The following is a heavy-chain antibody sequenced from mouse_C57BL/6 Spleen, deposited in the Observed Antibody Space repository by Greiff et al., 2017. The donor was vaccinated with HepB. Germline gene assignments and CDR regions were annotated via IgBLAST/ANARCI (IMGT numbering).Heavy chain of an antibody. CDR2: INPNYGTT. Sequence: EVQLQQSGPELVKPGASVKISCKASGYSFTDYNMNWVKQSNGKSLEWIGVINPNYGTTSYNQKFKGKATLTVDQSSSTAYMQLNSLTSEDSAVYYCANYYYGSSYYAMDYWGQGTSVTVSS. V-gene: IGHV1-39*01. CDR3: ANYYYGSSYYAMDY. D-gene: IGHD1-1*01. J-gene: IGHJ4*01. CDR1: GYSFTDYN.